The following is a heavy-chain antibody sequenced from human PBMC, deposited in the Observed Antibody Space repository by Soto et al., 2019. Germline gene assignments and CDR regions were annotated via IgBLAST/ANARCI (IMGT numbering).Heavy chain of an antibody. CDR3: ARRYGYSFDY. Sequence: SETLSFTCTVSGGSINRYYWSWIRQPPGKGLEWIGFIFYSGSTNYNPSLKSRVTISIDTSKNQFSLKLSSVTAADTAVYYCARRYGYSFDYWGQGALVTVSS. CDR1: GGSINRYY. J-gene: IGHJ4*02. CDR2: IFYSGST. V-gene: IGHV4-59*01. D-gene: IGHD4-4*01.